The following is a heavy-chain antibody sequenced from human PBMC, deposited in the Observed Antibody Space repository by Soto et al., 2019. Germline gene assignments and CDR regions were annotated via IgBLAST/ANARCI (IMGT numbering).Heavy chain of an antibody. CDR1: GGSISSGYY. J-gene: IGHJ3*02. D-gene: IGHD3-10*01. Sequence: QVQLQESGPGLVKPSQTLSLTCTVSGGSISSGYYWSCIRQHPGKDLEWIGYIYYSGNTKYNPSLKSRVTISVDTSKNQFSLKLSSVTAADTAVYYCARGFGELSSFDIWGQGTMVTVSS. CDR2: IYYSGNT. CDR3: ARGFGELSSFDI. V-gene: IGHV4-31*03.